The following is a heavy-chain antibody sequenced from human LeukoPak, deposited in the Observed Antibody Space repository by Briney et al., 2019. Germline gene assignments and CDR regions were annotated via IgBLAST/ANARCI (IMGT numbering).Heavy chain of an antibody. D-gene: IGHD3-10*01. V-gene: IGHV3-30*03. J-gene: IGHJ3*02. CDR1: GFTFSSYG. Sequence: GRSLRLSCAASGFTFSSYGMHWVRQAPGKGLEWVAVISYDGSNKYYADSVKGRFTISRDNSKNTLYLQMNSLRAEDTAVYYCARDGGHYGSGSYYSTFDIWGQGTMVTVSS. CDR3: ARDGGHYGSGSYYSTFDI. CDR2: ISYDGSNK.